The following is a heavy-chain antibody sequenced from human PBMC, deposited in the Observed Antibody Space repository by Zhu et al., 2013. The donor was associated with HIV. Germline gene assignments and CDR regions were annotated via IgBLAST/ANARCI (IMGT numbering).Heavy chain of an antibody. CDR3: ARERGMNLWFGFHDAFDI. CDR1: GYTFTSYG. J-gene: IGHJ3*02. CDR2: ISAYNGNT. Sequence: QVQLVQSGAEVKKPGASVKVSCKASGYTFTSYGISWVRQAPGQGLEWMGWISAYNGNTNYAQKLQGRVTMTTDTSTSTAYMELRSLRSDDTAVYYCARERGMNLWFGFHDAFDIWGQGTMVTVSS. V-gene: IGHV1-18*01. D-gene: IGHD3-10*01.